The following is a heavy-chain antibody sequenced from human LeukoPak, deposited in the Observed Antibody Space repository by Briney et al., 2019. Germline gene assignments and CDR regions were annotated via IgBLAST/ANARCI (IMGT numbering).Heavy chain of an antibody. Sequence: GGSLRLSCGASGFSFSSYGMNWVRPAPGKGLERVAFTRYDGSSRYSEDSVKGRFTISKDDSKNPLYLQMNSLRPDDTAVYYCAKDHRYCSGGSCYGADYWGQGTLVTVSS. CDR3: AKDHRYCSGGSCYGADY. J-gene: IGHJ4*02. CDR1: GFSFSSYG. CDR2: TRYDGSSR. D-gene: IGHD2-15*01. V-gene: IGHV3-30*02.